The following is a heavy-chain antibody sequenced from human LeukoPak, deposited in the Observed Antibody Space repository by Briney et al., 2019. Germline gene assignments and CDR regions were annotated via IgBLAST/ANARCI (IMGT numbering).Heavy chain of an antibody. Sequence: SETLSLTCTVSGGSISSYYWSWIRQSPGEGLEWIGYLYYGGSTHYNPSLKSRVTISIDTSKNQFSLKLTSVTAVDTAVYYCAREATIFGVFTRSPMNWFFDLWGRGTLVTVSS. CDR2: LYYGGST. D-gene: IGHD3-3*01. V-gene: IGHV4-59*01. J-gene: IGHJ2*01. CDR1: GGSISSYY. CDR3: AREATIFGVFTRSPMNWFFDL.